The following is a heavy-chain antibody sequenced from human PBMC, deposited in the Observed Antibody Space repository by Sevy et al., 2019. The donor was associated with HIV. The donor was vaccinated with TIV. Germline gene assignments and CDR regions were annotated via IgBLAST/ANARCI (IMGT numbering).Heavy chain of an antibody. Sequence: GSLRLSCAASGFTFSSYAMSWVRQAPGKGLEWVSAISGSGGSTYYADSVKGRFTISRDNSKNTLYLQMNSLRAEDTAVYYCAKAEGGYDSSGYYYGYFDYWGQGTLVTVSS. D-gene: IGHD3-22*01. V-gene: IGHV3-23*01. CDR2: ISGSGGST. CDR3: AKAEGGYDSSGYYYGYFDY. CDR1: GFTFSSYA. J-gene: IGHJ4*02.